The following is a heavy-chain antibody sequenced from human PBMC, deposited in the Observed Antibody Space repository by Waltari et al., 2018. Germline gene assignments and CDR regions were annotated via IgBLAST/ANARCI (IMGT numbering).Heavy chain of an antibody. CDR2: INPSGGST. Sequence: QVQLVQSGAEVKKPGASVKVSCKASGYTFTSHSMHWVRQAPGQGLEWMGIINPSGGSTSYAQKFQGRVTMTRDTSTSTVYMELSSLRSEDTAVYYCARSSYSSGWYGHWGQGTLVTVSS. V-gene: IGHV1-46*01. CDR3: ARSSYSSGWYGH. J-gene: IGHJ5*02. D-gene: IGHD6-19*01. CDR1: GYTFTSHS.